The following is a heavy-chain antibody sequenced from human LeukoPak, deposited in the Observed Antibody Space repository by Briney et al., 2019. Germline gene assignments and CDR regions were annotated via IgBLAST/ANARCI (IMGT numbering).Heavy chain of an antibody. CDR3: ARLSGPAAADY. D-gene: IGHD2-2*01. Sequence: GGSLRLSCEASGFTFTVFWMSWLRQAPGKGLDCVAHISGDGSEKSYVDSVRGRFTISRDNAKNSLYLQMNSLRAEDTAVYYCARLSGPAAADYWGQGTLITVSS. J-gene: IGHJ4*01. CDR2: ISGDGSEK. CDR1: GFTFTVFW. V-gene: IGHV3-7*01.